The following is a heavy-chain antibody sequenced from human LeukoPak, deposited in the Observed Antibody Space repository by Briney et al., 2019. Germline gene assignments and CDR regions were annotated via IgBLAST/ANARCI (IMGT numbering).Heavy chain of an antibody. Sequence: SATLSLTCAVYGGSFSGYYWSWIRPPPGKGLEWIGEINHSGSTNYNPSLKSRVTISVDTSKNQFSLKLSSVTAADTAVYYCARGRARYYYDSSGIQRYYFDYWGQGTLVTVSS. CDR1: GGSFSGYY. J-gene: IGHJ4*02. D-gene: IGHD3-22*01. CDR2: INHSGST. CDR3: ARGRARYYYDSSGIQRYYFDY. V-gene: IGHV4-34*01.